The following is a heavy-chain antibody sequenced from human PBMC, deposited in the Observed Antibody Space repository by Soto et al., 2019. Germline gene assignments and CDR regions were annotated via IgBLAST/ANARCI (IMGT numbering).Heavy chain of an antibody. CDR3: AKDDGPGMVRGVTDIDY. CDR2: ISYDGSNK. J-gene: IGHJ4*02. V-gene: IGHV3-30*18. CDR1: GFTFSSYG. D-gene: IGHD3-10*01. Sequence: PGGSLRLSCAASGFTFSSYGMHWVRQAPGKGLEWVAVISYDGSNKYYADSVKGRFTISRDNSKNTLYLQMNSLRAEDTAVYYCAKDDGPGMVRGVTDIDYWGQGTLVTVSS.